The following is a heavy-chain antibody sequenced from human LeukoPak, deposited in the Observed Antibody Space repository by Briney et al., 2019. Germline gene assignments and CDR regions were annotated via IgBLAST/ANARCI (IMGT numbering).Heavy chain of an antibody. Sequence: GRSLRLSCAASGFTFSTNSMNWVRQAPGKGLECVSSLSSSSSYMFYADSVKGRFTISRDNAKKSLYLQMNSLRAEDTAVYYCARDRGALWYDTSGFAFDIWGQGTMVTVSS. V-gene: IGHV3-21*01. CDR3: ARDRGALWYDTSGFAFDI. J-gene: IGHJ3*02. CDR2: LSSSSSYM. CDR1: GFTFSTNS. D-gene: IGHD3-22*01.